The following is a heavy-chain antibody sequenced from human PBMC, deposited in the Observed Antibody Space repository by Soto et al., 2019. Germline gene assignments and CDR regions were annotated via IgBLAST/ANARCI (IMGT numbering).Heavy chain of an antibody. J-gene: IGHJ5*02. CDR3: AKDRGAGGRFSGIAVAGVPS. D-gene: IGHD6-19*01. CDR2: ISGGGSNT. Sequence: EVQLLESGGGLVQPGGSLRLSCAASGFTFSSYAMSWVRQTPGKGLEWVSGISGGGSNTYYADSVTGRFTISRDNSRYSLYLQTNSLGAADTAVYYCAKDRGAGGRFSGIAVAGVPSWGQGTLVTVSS. V-gene: IGHV3-23*01. CDR1: GFTFSSYA.